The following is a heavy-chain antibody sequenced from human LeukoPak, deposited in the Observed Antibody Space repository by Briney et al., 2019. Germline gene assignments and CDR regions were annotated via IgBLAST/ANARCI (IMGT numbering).Heavy chain of an antibody. CDR2: VYTAGNT. V-gene: IGHV3-53*01. CDR3: ARARTGYASAVFDY. CDR1: GFSVSSNY. Sequence: GGSLRLSCAASGFSVSSNYMSWVRQAPGKGLEWVSVVYTAGNTYYADSVKGRFTIPRDISQNTLSLQMSSLRAEDTAVYYCARARTGYASAVFDYWGQGTLVTVSS. D-gene: IGHD2-15*01. J-gene: IGHJ4*02.